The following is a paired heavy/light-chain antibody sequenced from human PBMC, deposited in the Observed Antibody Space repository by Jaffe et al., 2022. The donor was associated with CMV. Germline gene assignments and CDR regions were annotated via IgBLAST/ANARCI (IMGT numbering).Heavy chain of an antibody. CDR3: APGGLRFFDY. CDR2: IDGSGENI. Sequence: EVVIEQSGGGLVQPGGSLRLSCIASGFAFSTFELNWVRQTPGRGLEWVSYIDGSGENIFYADSVKGRFTISRDNAKTSLYLQMNSLRAEDTAVYYCAPGGLRFFDYWGQGVPVTVSS. J-gene: IGHJ4*02. D-gene: IGHD3-16*01. CDR1: GFAFSTFE. V-gene: IGHV3-48*03.
Light chain of an antibody. CDR3: MQGTHRPPT. CDR1: QSLVHSNGNIY. CDR2: NVS. V-gene: IGKV2-30*02. Sequence: DVVMTQSPLFLPVTLGQSASISCRSSQSLVHSNGNIYLIWLHQRPGQSPRRLIYNVSKRHSGVPDRFSGSGSGTDFTLTISRVEAEDVGTYYCMQGTHRPPTFGQGTKVEIK. J-gene: IGKJ1*01.